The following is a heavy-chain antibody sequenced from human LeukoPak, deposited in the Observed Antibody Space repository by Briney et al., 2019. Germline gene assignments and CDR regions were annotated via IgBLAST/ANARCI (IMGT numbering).Heavy chain of an antibody. Sequence: PSETLSLTCTVSGGSISSADSYWGWIRQPPGKGLEWIGEINHSGSTNYNPSLKSRVTISVDTSKNQFSLKLSSVTAADTAVYYCARAIVVVVAGYYYYYYGMDVWGQGTTVTVSS. J-gene: IGHJ6*02. CDR2: INHSGST. CDR3: ARAIVVVVAGYYYYYYGMDV. V-gene: IGHV4-39*07. D-gene: IGHD2-15*01. CDR1: GGSISSADSY.